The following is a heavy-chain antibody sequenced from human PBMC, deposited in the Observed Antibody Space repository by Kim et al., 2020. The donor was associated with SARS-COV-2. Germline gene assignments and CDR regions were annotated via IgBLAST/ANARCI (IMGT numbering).Heavy chain of an antibody. D-gene: IGHD3-22*01. J-gene: IGHJ4*02. V-gene: IGHV4-39*01. CDR1: GGSISSSNYY. CDR2: IYYSGST. Sequence: SETLSLTCTVSGGSISSSNYYWGWIRQPPGKGLEWIGTIYYSGSTYYNPSLKSRVTISVVTSENQFSLKLSSVTAADTAVYYCARQLTYYSDGSGYTYFDYWGRGTLVTVSS. CDR3: ARQLTYYSDGSGYTYFDY.